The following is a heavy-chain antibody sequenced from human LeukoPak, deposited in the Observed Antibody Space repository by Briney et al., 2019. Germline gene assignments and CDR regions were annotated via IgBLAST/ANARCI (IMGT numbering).Heavy chain of an antibody. Sequence: GGSLRLACAASGFTSSSYSMNWVRQAPGKGLEWVSSISSSSSYIYYADSVKGRFTISRDNAKNSLYLQMNSLRAEDTAVYYCARDALTTSRVVVVPAASDYWGQGTLVTVSS. D-gene: IGHD2-2*01. CDR3: ARDALTTSRVVVVPAASDY. CDR2: ISSSSSYI. CDR1: GFTSSSYS. V-gene: IGHV3-21*01. J-gene: IGHJ4*02.